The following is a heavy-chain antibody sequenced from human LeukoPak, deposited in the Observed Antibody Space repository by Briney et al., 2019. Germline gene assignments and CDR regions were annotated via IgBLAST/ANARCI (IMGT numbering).Heavy chain of an antibody. CDR3: ARRVTGDYYYYYYYMDV. V-gene: IGHV1-2*02. CDR2: INPNSGGT. D-gene: IGHD7-27*01. CDR1: GYTFTGYY. J-gene: IGHJ6*03. Sequence: ASVKVSCKASGYTFTGYYMHWVRQAPGQGLEWMGWINPNSGGTNYAQKFQGRVTMTRDTSISTAYMEPSRLRSDGTAVYYGARRVTGDYYYYYYYMDVXGKGTTVTVSS.